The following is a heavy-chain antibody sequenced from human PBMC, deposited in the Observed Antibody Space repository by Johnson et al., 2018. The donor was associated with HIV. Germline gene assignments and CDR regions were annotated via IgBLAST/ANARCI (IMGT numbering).Heavy chain of an antibody. CDR2: IRGSGDST. D-gene: IGHD3-3*01. J-gene: IGHJ3*02. CDR3: TTDLGLEWSEGNDAFDI. V-gene: IGHV3-23*04. Sequence: VQLVESGGGVVQPGRSLRLSCAASGFTFSSYAMHWVRQAPGKGLEWVSAIRGSGDSTYYADSVKGRFTISRDNSKNTLYLQMNSLKTEDTAVYYCTTDLGLEWSEGNDAFDIWGQGTMVTVSS. CDR1: GFTFSSYA.